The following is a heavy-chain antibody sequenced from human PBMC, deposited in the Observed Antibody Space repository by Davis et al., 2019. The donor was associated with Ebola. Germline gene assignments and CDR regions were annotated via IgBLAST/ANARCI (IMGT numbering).Heavy chain of an antibody. J-gene: IGHJ4*02. Sequence: GESLKISCAASGFTFSSYSMNWVRQAPGKGLEWVSSISSSSSYIYYADSVKGRFTISRDNAKNSLYLQMNSLRDEDTAVYYCAFGHDYGDYPDYWGQGTLVTVSS. CDR1: GFTFSSYS. D-gene: IGHD4-17*01. CDR2: ISSSSSYI. CDR3: AFGHDYGDYPDY. V-gene: IGHV3-21*01.